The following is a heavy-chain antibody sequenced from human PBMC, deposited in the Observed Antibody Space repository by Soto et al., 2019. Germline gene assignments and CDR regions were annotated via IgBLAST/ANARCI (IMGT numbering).Heavy chain of an antibody. Sequence: ASVKVSCKTSGYTFTRYAMHWVRQAPGQRLEWMGWINAGYGNTAYSQNFQGRVTLTRDTSASTAYMELSSLRSEDTAVYYCARAGDDCSTTTCYIIDYWGQGTTVTVSS. CDR2: INAGYGNT. J-gene: IGHJ4*02. CDR3: ARAGDDCSTTTCYIIDY. V-gene: IGHV1-3*01. D-gene: IGHD2-2*02. CDR1: GYTFTRYA.